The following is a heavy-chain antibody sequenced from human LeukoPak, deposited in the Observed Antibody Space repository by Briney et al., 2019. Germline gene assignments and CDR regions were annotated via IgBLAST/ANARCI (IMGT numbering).Heavy chain of an antibody. Sequence: PSETLSLTCTVSGGSISSSSYYWGWIRQPPGRGLEWIGSIYYSGSTYYNPSLKSRVTISVDTSKNQFSLKLSSVTAADTVVYYCARPNLYSYGFSDYWGQGTLVTVSS. J-gene: IGHJ4*02. D-gene: IGHD5-18*01. CDR3: ARPNLYSYGFSDY. CDR1: GGSISSSSYY. CDR2: IYYSGST. V-gene: IGHV4-39*01.